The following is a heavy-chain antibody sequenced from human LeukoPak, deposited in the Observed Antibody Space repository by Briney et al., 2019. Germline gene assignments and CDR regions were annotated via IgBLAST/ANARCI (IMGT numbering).Heavy chain of an antibody. Sequence: PSETLSLTCAVYGGSFSGYYWSWIRQPPGKGLEWIGEINHSGSTNYNPSLKSRVTISVDTSKNQFSLKLSSVTAADTAVYYCARDLDTEAGSFDYWGQGTLVTVSS. CDR3: ARDLDTEAGSFDY. CDR2: INHSGST. V-gene: IGHV4-34*01. J-gene: IGHJ4*02. CDR1: GGSFSGYY. D-gene: IGHD3/OR15-3a*01.